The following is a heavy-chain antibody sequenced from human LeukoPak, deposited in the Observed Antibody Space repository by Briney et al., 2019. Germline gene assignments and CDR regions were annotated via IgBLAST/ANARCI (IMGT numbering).Heavy chain of an antibody. CDR2: IYSGGST. Sequence: GGSLRLSCAASGFTVSSKYMSWVRQAPGKGLEWVSVIYSGGSTYYADSVRGRFTISRDNSKNTLYLQMNSLRAEDTAVYYCARHTNDYLLNTFDSWGQGTLVPVSS. J-gene: IGHJ4*02. D-gene: IGHD1-1*01. CDR1: GFTVSSKY. V-gene: IGHV3-53*01. CDR3: ARHTNDYLLNTFDS.